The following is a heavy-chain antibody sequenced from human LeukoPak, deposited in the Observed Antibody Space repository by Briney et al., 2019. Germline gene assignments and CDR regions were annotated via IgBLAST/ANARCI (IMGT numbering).Heavy chain of an antibody. Sequence: ASVKVSCKASGYTFTSYYMHWARQAPGQGLEWMGWINPNSGGTNYAQKFQGRVTMTRDTSISTAYMELSRLRSDDTAVYYCARDLGIAAAELYYYGMDVWGQGTTVTVSS. J-gene: IGHJ6*02. V-gene: IGHV1-2*02. D-gene: IGHD6-13*01. CDR2: INPNSGGT. CDR1: GYTFTSYY. CDR3: ARDLGIAAAELYYYGMDV.